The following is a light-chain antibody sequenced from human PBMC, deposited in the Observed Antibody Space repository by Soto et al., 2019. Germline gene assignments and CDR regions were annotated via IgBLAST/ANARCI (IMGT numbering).Light chain of an antibody. CDR3: SSYRSGSTSVV. Sequence: QSALTQPASVSGSPGQSITISCTGTSSDVGGYNYVSWYQQHPGKAPKLMIYDVSNRPSGVSNRFSGSKSGNTASLTISGLQAEDQADYYCSSYRSGSTSVVFGGGTKRTVL. CDR2: DVS. J-gene: IGLJ2*01. CDR1: SSDVGGYNY. V-gene: IGLV2-14*03.